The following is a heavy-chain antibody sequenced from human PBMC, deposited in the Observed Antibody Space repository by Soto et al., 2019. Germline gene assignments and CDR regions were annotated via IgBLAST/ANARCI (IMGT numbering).Heavy chain of an antibody. Sequence: GGSLRLSCAASGFSFRRYTMHWVRQAPGKGLDYVSAMSRSGSNTYYADSVKGRFTISRDNSKNTLYLQMSSLRPEDTAVYYCVKDLYDSSGTYGLYFDFWGQGTLVTVSS. D-gene: IGHD3-22*01. J-gene: IGHJ4*02. CDR2: MSRSGSNT. CDR1: GFSFRRYT. V-gene: IGHV3-64D*06. CDR3: VKDLYDSSGTYGLYFDF.